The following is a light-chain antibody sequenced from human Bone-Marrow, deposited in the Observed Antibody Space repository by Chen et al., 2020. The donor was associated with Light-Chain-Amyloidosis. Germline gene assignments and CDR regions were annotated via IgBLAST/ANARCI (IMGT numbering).Light chain of an antibody. J-gene: IGLJ1*01. V-gene: IGLV2-14*01. Sequence: QSPLTQPASGSGSPGQSITRSGTGTSSDVGGDNHVSWYQQHPDKAPKLMIYEVTNRPSWVPDRFSGSTSDNAASLTISGLQTEDEADYFCSSYTITNTLVFGSGTRVTVL. CDR2: EVT. CDR3: SSYTITNTLV. CDR1: SSDVGGDNH.